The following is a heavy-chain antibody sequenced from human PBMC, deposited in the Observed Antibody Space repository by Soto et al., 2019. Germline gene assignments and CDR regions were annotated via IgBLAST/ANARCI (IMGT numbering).Heavy chain of an antibody. V-gene: IGHV3-23*01. Sequence: EVQLLESGGGLVQPGGSLRLSCAASGFTFSSYAVSWVRQAPGKGLEWVSAISGSGGSTYYADSVKGRFTISRDNSKNTLYLQMNSLRAEDTAVYYCAKGGRDINCSGGSCSSVYYYMDVWGKGTTVTVSS. CDR1: GFTFSSYA. D-gene: IGHD2-15*01. CDR2: ISGSGGST. CDR3: AKGGRDINCSGGSCSSVYYYMDV. J-gene: IGHJ6*03.